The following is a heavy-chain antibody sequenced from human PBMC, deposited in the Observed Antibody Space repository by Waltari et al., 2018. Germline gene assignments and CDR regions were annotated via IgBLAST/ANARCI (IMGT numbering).Heavy chain of an antibody. CDR3: ARDRDGPHLDY. CDR1: GFTFSSYG. V-gene: IGHV3-33*01. J-gene: IGHJ4*02. Sequence: QVQLVESGGGVVQPGRSLRLSCAASGFTFSSYGMHWVRQAPGKGLEWVAVIWYDGSNKYYADSVKGRFTISRDNSKNTLYLQMNSLRAEDTAVYYCARDRDGPHLDYWGQGTLVTVSS. CDR2: IWYDGSNK.